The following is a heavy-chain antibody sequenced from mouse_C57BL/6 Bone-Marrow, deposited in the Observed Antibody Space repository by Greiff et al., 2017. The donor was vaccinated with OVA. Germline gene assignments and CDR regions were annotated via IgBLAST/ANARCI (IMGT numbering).Heavy chain of an antibody. D-gene: IGHD2-5*01. CDR1: GYTFTSYG. CDR3: ARGGAYYSNLAWFAY. V-gene: IGHV1-81*01. J-gene: IGHJ3*01. CDR2: IYPRSGNT. Sequence: QVQLQQSGAELARPGASVKLSCKASGYTFTSYGISWVKQRTGQGLEWIGEIYPRSGNTYYNEKFKGKATLTADKSSSTAYMELRSLTSEDSAVYFCARGGAYYSNLAWFAYWGQGTLVTVSA.